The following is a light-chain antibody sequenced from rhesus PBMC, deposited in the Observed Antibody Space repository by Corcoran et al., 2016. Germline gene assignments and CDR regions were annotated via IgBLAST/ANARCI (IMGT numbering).Light chain of an antibody. CDR1: QNIGKS. CDR2: GAS. CDR3: HQSYNLWT. J-gene: IGKJ1*01. Sequence: EIVVTQSPATLSLSPGERVTLSCRASQNIGKSLAWYQHKPGQAPRLHIDGASSRATGFPDRFSGSGSGTDFTLPVSRLEPEDVGVYYFHQSYNLWTFRQGTKVEIK. V-gene: IGKV3-24*04.